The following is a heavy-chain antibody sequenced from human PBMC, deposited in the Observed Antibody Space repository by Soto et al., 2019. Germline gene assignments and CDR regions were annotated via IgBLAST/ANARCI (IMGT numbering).Heavy chain of an antibody. CDR3: ARDLRVYCGGDCYSDYFDY. CDR2: ISSSGSTI. V-gene: IGHV3-48*03. D-gene: IGHD2-21*02. CDR1: GFTFSSYE. J-gene: IGHJ4*02. Sequence: GGSLRLSCAASGFTFSSYEMNWVRQAPGKGLEWVSDISSSGSTIYYADSVKGRFTISRDNAKNSLYLQMNSLRAEDTAVYYCARDLRVYCGGDCYSDYFDYWGQGTLVTVSS.